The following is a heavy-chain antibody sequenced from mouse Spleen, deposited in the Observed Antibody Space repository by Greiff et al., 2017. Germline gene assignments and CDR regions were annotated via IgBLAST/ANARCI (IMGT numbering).Heavy chain of an antibody. D-gene: IGHD2-3*01. CDR2: IRSKSNNYAT. CDR3: VRHIYDGYWELFDG. J-gene: IGHJ2*01. V-gene: IGHV10-1*01. CDR1: GFSFNTYA. Sequence: EVQLVESGGGLVQPKGSLKLSCAASGFSFNTYAMNWVRQAPGKGLEWVARIRSKSNNYATYYAVSVKDRFTISRDESESMLYLQMNNLKTEDTAMYYCVRHIYDGYWELFDGWNQGTTLTVSS.